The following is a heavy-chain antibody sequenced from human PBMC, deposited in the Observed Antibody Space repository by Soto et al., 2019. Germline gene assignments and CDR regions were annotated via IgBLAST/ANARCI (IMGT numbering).Heavy chain of an antibody. V-gene: IGHV3-23*01. Sequence: PGGSLRLSCAASGFTFSSYAMSWVRQAPGKGLEWVSAISGSGGSTYYADSVKGRFTISRDNSKNTLYLQMNSLRAEDTAVYYCAKARFLVFRFLEWSFDYWGQGTLVTVSS. CDR2: ISGSGGST. CDR1: GFTFSSYA. J-gene: IGHJ4*02. D-gene: IGHD3-3*01. CDR3: AKARFLVFRFLEWSFDY.